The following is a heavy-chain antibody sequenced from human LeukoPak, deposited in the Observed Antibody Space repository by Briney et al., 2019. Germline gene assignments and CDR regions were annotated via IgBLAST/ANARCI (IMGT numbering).Heavy chain of an antibody. CDR2: ISNNGGYT. CDR1: GFTFSSSA. Sequence: GGSLRLSCAASGFTFSSSAMSWVRQAPGKGLEWVSAISNNGGYTYYADSVQGRFTISRDNSKSTLCLQMNSLRAEDTAVYYCAKDQNVDTATRWGQGTLVTVSS. V-gene: IGHV3-23*01. CDR3: AKDQNVDTATR. D-gene: IGHD5-18*01. J-gene: IGHJ4*02.